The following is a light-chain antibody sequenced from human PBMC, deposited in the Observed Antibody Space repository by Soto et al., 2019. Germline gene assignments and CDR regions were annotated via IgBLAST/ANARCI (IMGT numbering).Light chain of an antibody. CDR1: QSVSSSY. CDR3: QQYGSSSPT. Sequence: ENVLKLSPGTLSLSTGERATLSCRASQSVSSSYLAWYQQKPGQAPRLLIYGASSRATGIPDRFSGSGSGTDFTLTISRLEPEDFAVYYCQQYGSSSPTFGGGTNVDIK. CDR2: GAS. V-gene: IGKV3-20*01. J-gene: IGKJ4*01.